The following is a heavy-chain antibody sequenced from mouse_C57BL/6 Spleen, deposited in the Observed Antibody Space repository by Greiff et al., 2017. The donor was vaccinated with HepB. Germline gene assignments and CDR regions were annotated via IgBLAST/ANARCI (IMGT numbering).Heavy chain of an antibody. CDR3: ARHYYGSSSPLDY. V-gene: IGHV1-81*01. Sequence: QVQLQQPGAELARPGASVKLSCKASGYTFTSYGISWVKQRTGQGLEWIGEIYPRSGNTYYNEKFKGKATLTADKSSSTAYMELRSLTSEDSAVYFCARHYYGSSSPLDYWGQGTTLTVSS. J-gene: IGHJ2*01. CDR1: GYTFTSYG. D-gene: IGHD1-1*01. CDR2: IYPRSGNT.